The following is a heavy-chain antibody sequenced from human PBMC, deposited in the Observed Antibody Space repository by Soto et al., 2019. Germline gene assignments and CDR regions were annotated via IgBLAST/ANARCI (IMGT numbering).Heavy chain of an antibody. D-gene: IGHD5-12*01. Sequence: QVRLQESGPGLLKPSETLSLTCTVSGGSINTFYLSWVRQPAGKGLEWIGRIFSSGSTSFNPSLESRVAMSVDTSKNHFSLNLSSVTAADMAVYYCAREGSYSAYNFAHGIQLWSFDFWGQGALVTVSS. CDR3: AREGSYSAYNFAHGIQLWSFDF. J-gene: IGHJ4*02. CDR2: IFSSGST. CDR1: GGSINTFY. V-gene: IGHV4-4*07.